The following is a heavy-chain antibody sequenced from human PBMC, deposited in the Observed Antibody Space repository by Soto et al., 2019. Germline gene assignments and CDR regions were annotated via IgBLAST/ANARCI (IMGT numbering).Heavy chain of an antibody. D-gene: IGHD3-22*01. CDR3: AREAPQSSGYYPYCFDY. V-gene: IGHV6-1*01. CDR2: TYYRSKWYN. J-gene: IGHJ4*02. Sequence: PSQTLSLTCAISGDSVSSNSAACNWIRQSPSRGLERLGRTYYRSKWYNDYAVSVKSRITINPDTSKNQFSLQLNSVTPEDTAVYYCAREAPQSSGYYPYCFDYWGQGTLVTVSS. CDR1: GDSVSSNSAA.